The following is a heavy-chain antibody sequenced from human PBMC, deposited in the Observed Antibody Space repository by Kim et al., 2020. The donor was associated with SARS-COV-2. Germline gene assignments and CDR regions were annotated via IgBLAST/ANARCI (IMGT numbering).Heavy chain of an antibody. D-gene: IGHD2-15*01. J-gene: IGHJ3*02. Sequence: GGSLRLSCATSGFTFSAYDMNWVRLPPGKGLEWLSFITKNSATIYYAGSVEGRFTISRDNAKNSLYLQMNSLRDEDTAVYYCVRDRWWGSFDIWGQGTLV. V-gene: IGHV3-48*02. CDR2: ITKNSATI. CDR1: GFTFSAYD. CDR3: VRDRWWGSFDI.